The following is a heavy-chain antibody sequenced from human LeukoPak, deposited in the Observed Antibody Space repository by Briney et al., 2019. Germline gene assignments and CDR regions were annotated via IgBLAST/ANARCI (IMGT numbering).Heavy chain of an antibody. CDR2: ISWNSGSI. D-gene: IGHD4-23*01. CDR3: AKGTTTVVTIFDY. Sequence: ALRLSCAASGFTFDDYAMHWVRQAPGKGLEWVSGISWNSGSIGYADSVKGRFTISRDNAKNSLYLQMNSLRAEDTALYYCAKGTTTVVTIFDYWGQGTLVTVSS. V-gene: IGHV3-9*01. CDR1: GFTFDDYA. J-gene: IGHJ4*02.